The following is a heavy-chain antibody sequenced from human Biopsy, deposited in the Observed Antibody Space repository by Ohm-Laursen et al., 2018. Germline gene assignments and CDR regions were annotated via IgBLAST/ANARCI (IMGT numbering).Heavy chain of an antibody. CDR1: GYTYSDYG. J-gene: IGHJ5*01. CDR2: ISGLNGIK. D-gene: IGHD4-11*01. Sequence: SVKVSCKTSGYTYSDYGVSWVRQAPGQGLEWMGWISGLNGIKTSASKFQGRLTMTTDGSASTAYMELRGLRSDDTAVYYCTRDLQTRAETFDSWGQGTLVIVSS. CDR3: TRDLQTRAETFDS. V-gene: IGHV1-18*01.